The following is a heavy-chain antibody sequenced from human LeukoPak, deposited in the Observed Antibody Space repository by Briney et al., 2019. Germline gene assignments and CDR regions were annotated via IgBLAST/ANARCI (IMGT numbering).Heavy chain of an antibody. J-gene: IGHJ4*02. V-gene: IGHV3-23*01. CDR3: ARKGELERRRSWDC. CDR1: GFTLSSYA. CDR2: VSDSGAYT. Sequence: GGSLRLSCAASGFTLSSYAMSWVRQAPGKGLEWVSAVSDSGAYTYYADSVKGRFTISRGNSKNTLFLQMNSLRAEDTAVYYCARKGELERRRSWDCWGQGTLVTVSS. D-gene: IGHD1-1*01.